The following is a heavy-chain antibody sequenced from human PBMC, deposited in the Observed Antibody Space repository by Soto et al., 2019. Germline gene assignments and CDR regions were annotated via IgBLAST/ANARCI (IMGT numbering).Heavy chain of an antibody. CDR3: ARGKTSLTIFGAEGYYFDY. CDR1: GGSISSGGYY. CDR2: IYYSGST. D-gene: IGHD3-3*01. V-gene: IGHV4-31*03. J-gene: IGHJ4*02. Sequence: QVQLQESGPGLVKPSQTLSLTCTVSGGSISSGGYYWSWIRQHPGKGLEWIGYIYYSGSTYYNPSLKSRVTIPVDTSKNQFSLKLSSVTAADTAVYYCARGKTSLTIFGAEGYYFDYWGQGTLVTVSS.